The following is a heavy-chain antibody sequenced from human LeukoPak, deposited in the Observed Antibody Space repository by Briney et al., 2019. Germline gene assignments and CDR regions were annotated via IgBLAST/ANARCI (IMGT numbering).Heavy chain of an antibody. CDR3: ARDHRYAFDN. CDR2: IGISSGNT. V-gene: IGHV3-48*01. CDR1: GFNFVDYS. J-gene: IGHJ4*01. D-gene: IGHD5-12*01. Sequence: GGSLRLSCAASGFNFVDYSMNWVRQAPGKGLEWISYIGISSGNTKYADSVKGRFTISRDKARNSLYLQMNSLRVEGTAMYYCARDHRYAFDNWGHGTLVTVSS.